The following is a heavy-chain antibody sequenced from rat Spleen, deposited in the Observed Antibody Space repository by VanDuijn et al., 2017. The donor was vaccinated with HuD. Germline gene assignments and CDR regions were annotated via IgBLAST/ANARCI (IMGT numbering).Heavy chain of an antibody. V-gene: IGHV5-20*01. J-gene: IGHJ2*01. Sequence: EVQLVESGGGLVQPGRSLKLSCAASGFILNDYYMAWVRQAPTKGLEWVATINYDGSSTYYRDSVKGRFTISRDNAKSTLYLQMDSLRSEDTATYYCTRENWVFDYWGQGVMVTVSS. CDR1: GFILNDYY. CDR3: TRENWVFDY. CDR2: INYDGSST. D-gene: IGHD5-1*01.